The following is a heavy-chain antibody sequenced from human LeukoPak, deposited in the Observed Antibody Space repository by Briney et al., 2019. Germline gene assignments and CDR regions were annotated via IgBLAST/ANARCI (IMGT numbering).Heavy chain of an antibody. Sequence: SETLSLTCAVYGGSFSGYYWSWIRQPPGKGLEWIGEINHSGSTNCNPSLKSRVTISVDTSKNQFSLKLSSVTAADTAVYYCASDPESNYYDSSGYSADYWGQGTLVTVSS. D-gene: IGHD3-22*01. CDR1: GGSFSGYY. V-gene: IGHV4-34*01. J-gene: IGHJ4*02. CDR2: INHSGST. CDR3: ASDPESNYYDSSGYSADY.